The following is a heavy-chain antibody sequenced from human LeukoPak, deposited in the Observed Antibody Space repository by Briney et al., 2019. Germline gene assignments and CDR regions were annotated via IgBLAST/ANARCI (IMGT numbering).Heavy chain of an antibody. CDR3: ARDVQQLAPFDY. CDR2: VNPNSGGT. J-gene: IGHJ4*02. D-gene: IGHD6-13*01. V-gene: IGHV1-2*02. Sequence: ASVKASCKASGYTFTGYYMHWVRQAPGQGLEWMGWVNPNSGGTNYAQKFQGRVTMTRDTSISTAYMELSRLRSDDTAVYYCARDVQQLAPFDYWGQGTLVTVSS. CDR1: GYTFTGYY.